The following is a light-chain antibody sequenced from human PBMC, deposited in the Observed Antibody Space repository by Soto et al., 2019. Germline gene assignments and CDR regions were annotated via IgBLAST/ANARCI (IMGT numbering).Light chain of an antibody. Sequence: EIVLTQSPGTLSLSPGEGATLSCRASQSVSSSFLAWYQQKPGQAPRLLIYGASSRATGIPDRFSGSGSGKDFTLTISRLEPEDFAVYYCQQYGSSPWPFGQGTKVEI. CDR1: QSVSSSF. CDR2: GAS. CDR3: QQYGSSPWP. J-gene: IGKJ1*01. V-gene: IGKV3-20*01.